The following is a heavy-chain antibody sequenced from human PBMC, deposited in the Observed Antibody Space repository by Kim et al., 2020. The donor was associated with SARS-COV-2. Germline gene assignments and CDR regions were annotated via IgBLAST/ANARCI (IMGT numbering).Heavy chain of an antibody. D-gene: IGHD3-10*02. J-gene: IGHJ6*02. CDR2: ISAYNCNT. CDR3: ARDRAEDITMSMGYYYYGMDV. Sequence: ASVKVSCKASGYTFTSYGISLVRQAPVQGLEWMGCISAYNCNTNYAQKLQGRVTMTTDTSTSTAYMELRSLRSDDTAVYYCARDRAEDITMSMGYYYYGMDVWGQGTTVNVSS. V-gene: IGHV1-18*01. CDR1: GYTFTSYG.